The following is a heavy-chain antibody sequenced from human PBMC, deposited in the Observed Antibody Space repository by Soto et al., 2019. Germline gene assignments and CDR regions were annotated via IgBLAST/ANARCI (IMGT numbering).Heavy chain of an antibody. CDR2: ISPYTGNT. CDR3: VMVDNYVTPTPQDV. D-gene: IGHD3-16*01. J-gene: IGHJ6*02. V-gene: IGHV1-18*01. Sequence: QVQLVQSGDEVKKPGASVKVSCKASGYIFVNYGIAWVRQAPGQGLEWMGWISPYTGNTHSATKVQGRLTMPTDTXASTAYMELGRLTSDDTAVYYCVMVDNYVTPTPQDVWGQGTTVTVSS. CDR1: GYIFVNYG.